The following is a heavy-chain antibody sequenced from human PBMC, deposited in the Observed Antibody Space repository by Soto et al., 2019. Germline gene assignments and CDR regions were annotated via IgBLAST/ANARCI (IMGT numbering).Heavy chain of an antibody. CDR1: GCIFDNYA. V-gene: IGHV3-23*01. Sequence: EVQLLESGGGLVQPGGSRRLSCAASGCIFDNYAMSWVRQAPGKGLERISTISGGGSATFYADSVKDRFTISGDSSKSTMYRQMHSLRAEDTAIYYCAKIKQGYFDYWGQGTQVIVSS. J-gene: IGHJ4*02. CDR3: AKIKQGYFDY. CDR2: ISGGGSAT.